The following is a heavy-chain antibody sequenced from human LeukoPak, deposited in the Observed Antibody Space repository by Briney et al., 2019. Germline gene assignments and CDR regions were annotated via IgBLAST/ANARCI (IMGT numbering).Heavy chain of an antibody. D-gene: IGHD3-22*01. CDR2: IYYSGST. CDR1: GGSISSYY. CDR3: ARLWNYYDSSGYYARRYAFDI. J-gene: IGHJ3*02. V-gene: IGHV4-59*08. Sequence: SETLSLTCTVSGGSISSYYWSWIRQPPGKGLEWIGYIYYSGSTNYNPSLKSRVTISVDTSKNQFSLKLSSVTAADTAVYYCARLWNYYDSSGYYARRYAFDIWGQGTMVTVSS.